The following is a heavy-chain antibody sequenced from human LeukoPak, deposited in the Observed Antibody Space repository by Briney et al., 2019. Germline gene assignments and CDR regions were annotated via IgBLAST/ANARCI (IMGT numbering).Heavy chain of an antibody. CDR2: INSDGSST. V-gene: IGHV3-74*01. Sequence: GGSLRLSSAASGFTFSGYWMHWVRQAPGKGLVWVSRINSDGSSTSYADSVKGRFTISRDNAKNTLYLQTNSLRAEDTAVYYCARDRDYYGSGSSHFDYWGQGTLVTVSS. J-gene: IGHJ4*02. CDR3: ARDRDYYGSGSSHFDY. D-gene: IGHD3-10*01. CDR1: GFTFSGYW.